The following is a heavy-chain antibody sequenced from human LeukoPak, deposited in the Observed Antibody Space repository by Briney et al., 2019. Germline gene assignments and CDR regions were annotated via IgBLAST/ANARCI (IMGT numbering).Heavy chain of an antibody. V-gene: IGHV3-7*01. D-gene: IGHD2-15*01. J-gene: IGHJ4*02. CDR1: GFTLSSYA. CDR2: IKQDGSEK. CDR3: ARALGSSIADY. Sequence: GGSLRLSCAASGFTLSSYAMSWVRQAPGKGLEWVANIKQDGSEKYYVDSVKGRFTISRDNAKNSVYLQMNSLRAEDTAVYYCARALGSSIADYWGQGTLVTVSS.